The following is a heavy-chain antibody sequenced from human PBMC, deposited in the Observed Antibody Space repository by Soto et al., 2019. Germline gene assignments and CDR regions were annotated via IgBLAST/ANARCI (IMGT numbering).Heavy chain of an antibody. V-gene: IGHV4-30-4*01. D-gene: IGHD5-12*01. J-gene: IGHJ4*02. CDR1: GGSISSGDYY. Sequence: PSETLSLTCTVSGGSISSGDYYWSWIRQPPGKGLEWIGYIYYSGSTYYNPSLKSRVTISVDTSKNQFSLKLSSVTVADTAVYYCARVEMATLSNFDYWGRGTLVTVSS. CDR2: IYYSGST. CDR3: ARVEMATLSNFDY.